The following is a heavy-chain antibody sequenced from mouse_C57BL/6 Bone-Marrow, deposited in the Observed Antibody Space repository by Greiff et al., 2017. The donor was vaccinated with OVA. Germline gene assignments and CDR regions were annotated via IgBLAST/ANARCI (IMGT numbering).Heavy chain of an antibody. CDR1: GYSITSGYD. J-gene: IGHJ3*01. D-gene: IGHD2-3*01. V-gene: IGHV3-1*01. CDR2: ISYSGST. CDR3: ARGRLLRFAY. Sequence: EVKLQESGPGMVKPSQSLSLTCTVTGYSITSGYDWHWIRHFPGNKLEWMGYISYSGSTNYNPSLKSRISITHDTSKNHFFLKLNSVTTEDTATYYCARGRLLRFAYWGQGTLVTVSA.